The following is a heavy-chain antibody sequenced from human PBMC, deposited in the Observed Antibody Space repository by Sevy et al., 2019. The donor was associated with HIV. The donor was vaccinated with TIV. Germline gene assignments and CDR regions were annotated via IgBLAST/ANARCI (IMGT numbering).Heavy chain of an antibody. V-gene: IGHV3-23*01. J-gene: IGHJ3*02. CDR2: ISDGGGTT. CDR3: ARRVAGALAALDI. D-gene: IGHD3-10*01. CDR1: GFTFRNYV. Sequence: GGSLRLSCAASGFTFRNYVMNWVRQPPGKGLEWVSVISDGGGTTYYEDSVRGRFTISRDDCKSTLYLQMNSLRVEDTAVYFCARRVAGALAALDIWGQGTMVTVSS.